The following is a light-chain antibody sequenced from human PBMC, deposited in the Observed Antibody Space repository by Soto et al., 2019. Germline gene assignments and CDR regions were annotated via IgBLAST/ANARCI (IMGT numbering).Light chain of an antibody. CDR2: DAS. CDR3: QQYGSSSWT. CDR1: QSVGSNY. J-gene: IGKJ1*01. Sequence: EIVLTQSPGTLSLSPGKRATLSCRASQSVGSNYLAWYQQRPGQAPRLLIYDASSRATGIPDRFSGSGSGTDFTLTIGRLETEDFAVYYCQQYGSSSWTFGQGTKVDIK. V-gene: IGKV3-20*01.